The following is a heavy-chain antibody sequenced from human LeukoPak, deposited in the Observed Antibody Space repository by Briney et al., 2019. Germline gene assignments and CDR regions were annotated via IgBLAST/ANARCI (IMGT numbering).Heavy chain of an antibody. J-gene: IGHJ4*01. CDR3: AKDLYDSSGYYSYYFDS. D-gene: IGHD3-22*01. CDR2: ISGSGGST. CDR1: GFTFSSYA. V-gene: IGHV3-23*01. Sequence: PGGSLRLSCAASGFTFSSYAMSWVRQAPGKGLEWVSAISGSGGSTYYADSVKGRFTISRDNSKNTLYLQMNSLRAEDTAVYYFAKDLYDSSGYYSYYFDSWGHGTLVTVSS.